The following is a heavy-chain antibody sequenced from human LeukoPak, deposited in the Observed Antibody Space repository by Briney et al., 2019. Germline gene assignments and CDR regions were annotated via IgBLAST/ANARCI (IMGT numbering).Heavy chain of an antibody. J-gene: IGHJ4*02. CDR2: IIPILGIV. CDR3: ARELTYYYDSSGYLDFDY. CDR1: GYTFTSYG. D-gene: IGHD3-22*01. Sequence: KISCKASGYTFTSYGISWVRQAPGQGLEWMGRIIPILGIVNYAQKFQGRVTVTADKSTSTAYMELSSLRSEDTAVYYCARELTYYYDSSGYLDFDYWGQGTLVTVSS. V-gene: IGHV1-69*04.